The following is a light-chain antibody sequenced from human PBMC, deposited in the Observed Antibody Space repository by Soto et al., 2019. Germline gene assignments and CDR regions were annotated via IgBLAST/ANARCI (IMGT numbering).Light chain of an antibody. CDR2: GAS. CDR1: QSVSSY. V-gene: IGKV3-11*01. J-gene: IGKJ5*01. CDR3: QQRHNWPIT. Sequence: EIVLTQSPATLSLSPGERATLSCRASQSVSSYLAWYQQKPGQAPRLLIYGASNRATGIPARFSGSGSGTDFTLTISGLEPADLGVYYCQQRHNWPITFGQGTRLEIK.